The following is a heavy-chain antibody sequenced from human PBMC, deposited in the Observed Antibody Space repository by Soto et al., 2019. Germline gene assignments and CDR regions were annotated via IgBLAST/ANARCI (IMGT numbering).Heavy chain of an antibody. CDR1: GGSISTVGHY. V-gene: IGHV4-31*03. Sequence: PSDTLSLTCSVSGGSISTVGHYWTWIRQPPGKGLEWIGSVYHTGSTYYSKSLRSRLTISIDTSQNEFSLRLNSVTAADTAVYYCARATGALRSRNCDYWGPGRLVTVSS. CDR2: VYHTGST. D-gene: IGHD7-27*01. J-gene: IGHJ4*02. CDR3: ARATGALRSRNCDY.